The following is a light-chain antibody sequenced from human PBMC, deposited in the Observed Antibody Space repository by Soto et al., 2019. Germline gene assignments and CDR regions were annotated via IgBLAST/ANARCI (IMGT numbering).Light chain of an antibody. J-gene: IGKJ1*01. V-gene: IGKV1-5*01. Sequence: IQVRHSASTLSATVLYRVTITCLASQGISSWLAWYQQKPGKAPKLLIYDASNLESGVPSRFSGSGSGTEFTLTISNLQPEDFATYYCQHYNSYSEAFGQGTKVDI. CDR3: QHYNSYSEA. CDR2: DAS. CDR1: QGISSW.